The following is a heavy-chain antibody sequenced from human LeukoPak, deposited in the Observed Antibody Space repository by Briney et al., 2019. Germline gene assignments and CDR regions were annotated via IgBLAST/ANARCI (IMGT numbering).Heavy chain of an antibody. Sequence: GGSLRLSCAASGFTFSSYSMNWVRQAPGKGLEWVSYISSSSSNIYYADSVKGRFTISRDNAKNSLYLQMNSLRAEDTAVYYCARSSHLAPPHYYDSSGYPDYWGQGTLVTVSS. CDR2: ISSSSSNI. V-gene: IGHV3-48*04. D-gene: IGHD3-22*01. J-gene: IGHJ4*02. CDR1: GFTFSSYS. CDR3: ARSSHLAPPHYYDSSGYPDY.